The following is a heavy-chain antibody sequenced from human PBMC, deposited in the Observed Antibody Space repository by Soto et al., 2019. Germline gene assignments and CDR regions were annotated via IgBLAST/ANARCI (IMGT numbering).Heavy chain of an antibody. CDR3: ARDPPATRHGMDV. V-gene: IGHV3-53*02. CDR2: IYSGGST. CDR1: GFTVSSNY. J-gene: IGHJ6*02. Sequence: EVQLVETGGGLIQPGGSLRLSCAACGFTVSSNYMSWVRQAPGKGLEWVSVIYSGGSTYYADSVRGRFTISRDNSKNTLYLQMKSLRAEHTAVYYCARDPPATRHGMDVWGQGTTVTVSS.